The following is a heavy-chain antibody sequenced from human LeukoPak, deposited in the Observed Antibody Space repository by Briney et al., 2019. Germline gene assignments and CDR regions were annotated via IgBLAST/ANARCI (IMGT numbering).Heavy chain of an antibody. V-gene: IGHV4-34*01. J-gene: IGHJ4*02. Sequence: SETLSLTCAVYGGSFSGYYWSWIRQPPGKGLEWIGEINHSGSTNYNPSLKSRVTISVDTSKNQFSLKLSSVTAADTAVYYCARDSTVHYFDYWGQGTLVTVSS. CDR2: INHSGST. D-gene: IGHD4-17*01. CDR3: ARDSTVHYFDY. CDR1: GGSFSGYY.